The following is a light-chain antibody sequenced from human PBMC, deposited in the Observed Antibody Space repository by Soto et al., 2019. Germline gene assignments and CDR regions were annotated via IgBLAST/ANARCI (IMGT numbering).Light chain of an antibody. V-gene: IGKV3-20*01. J-gene: IGKJ3*01. Sequence: EIVLTQSPGTVSLSPGERATLSCRASQSVSSRYLAWYQQKPGQAPKLLIYGASTRATGIPDRFSGSGSRTDFTLTISRLEPEDFAVYYCQNYGTSFTFGPGTKVDIK. CDR1: QSVSSRY. CDR3: QNYGTSFT. CDR2: GAS.